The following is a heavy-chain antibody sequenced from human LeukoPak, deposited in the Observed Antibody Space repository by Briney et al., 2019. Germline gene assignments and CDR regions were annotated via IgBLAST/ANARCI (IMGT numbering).Heavy chain of an antibody. Sequence: GESLKISCKTSGYRFNTYWIAWVRQIPGKGLEWMGIIYPGDSDTRYSPSFQGPVTISADKSISTAYLQWSSLKASDTAMYYCARVALTMGSFDYWGQGTLVTVSS. CDR1: GYRFNTYW. CDR3: ARVALTMGSFDY. CDR2: IYPGDSDT. D-gene: IGHD3-10*01. V-gene: IGHV5-51*01. J-gene: IGHJ4*02.